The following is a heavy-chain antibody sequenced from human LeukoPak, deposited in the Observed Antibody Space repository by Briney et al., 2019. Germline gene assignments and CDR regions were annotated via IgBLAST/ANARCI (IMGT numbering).Heavy chain of an antibody. CDR2: ISSSSSTI. D-gene: IGHD2-21*02. V-gene: IGHV3-48*01. CDR3: ARVGEGDIFDY. CDR1: GFTFSSYS. Sequence: PGGSLRLSCAASGFTFSSYSMNWVRRAPGKGLERVSYISSSSSTIYYADSVKGRFTISRDNAKNSLYLQMNSLRAEDTAVYYCARVGEGDIFDYWCQGTLVTVSS. J-gene: IGHJ4*02.